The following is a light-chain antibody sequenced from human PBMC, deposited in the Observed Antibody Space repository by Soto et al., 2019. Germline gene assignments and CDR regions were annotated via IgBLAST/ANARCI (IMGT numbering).Light chain of an antibody. CDR3: QHYNNWPPWT. CDR2: GAS. V-gene: IGKV3-15*01. J-gene: IGKJ1*01. Sequence: EIVMTQSPATLSVSPGERATLSCRASQSISSNLAWYQQKPGQAPRLLIYGASTRATGIPDRFSGSGSGTEFTLTISSLQSEDFAVYYCQHYNNWPPWTLGQGTKVEIK. CDR1: QSISSN.